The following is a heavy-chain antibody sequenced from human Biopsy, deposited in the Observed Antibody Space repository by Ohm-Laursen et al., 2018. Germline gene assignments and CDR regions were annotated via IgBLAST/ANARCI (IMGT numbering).Heavy chain of an antibody. J-gene: IGHJ3*01. D-gene: IGHD3-3*01. CDR1: DDSIRNFY. CDR3: ARLGNFWNAEDGLDL. V-gene: IGHV4-59*08. CDR2: ATYSGYT. Sequence: SETLSLTCTVSDDSIRNFYWTWIRQPPGQGLEWIGHATYSGYTNYNPSHKSRVTISSDTSKNHFSLNLSSVPAADTAVYSCARLGNFWNAEDGLDLWGLGTMVTVSS.